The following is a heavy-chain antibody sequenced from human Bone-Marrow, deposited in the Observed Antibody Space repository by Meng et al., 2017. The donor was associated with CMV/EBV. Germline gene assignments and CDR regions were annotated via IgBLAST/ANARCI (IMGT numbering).Heavy chain of an antibody. V-gene: IGHV3-11*01. CDR1: GFIFSDYY. D-gene: IGHD1-26*01. CDR2: ISGSGRTM. J-gene: IGHJ4*02. Sequence: GGSLRLSCAASGFIFSDYYMSWIRQAPEKGLEWISYISGSGRTMYSADSVKGRFSISRDNAKNSLYLQMNSLRAEDTAVYYCAREWELLSNDFWGRGTLVTVSS. CDR3: AREWELLSNDF.